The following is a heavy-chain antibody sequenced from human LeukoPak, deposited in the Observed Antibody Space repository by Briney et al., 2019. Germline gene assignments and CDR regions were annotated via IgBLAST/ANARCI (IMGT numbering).Heavy chain of an antibody. J-gene: IGHJ4*02. CDR2: ILYSGTTT. V-gene: IGHV4-59*01. Sequence: PSETLSLTCAVSGGSISPYYWSWIRQTPGKGLEWIGYILYSGTTTNYNPSLKSRVTISVDTSKNQFSLKLSSVTAADTAVYYCARVGDWNDLVYWGQGTLVTVSS. CDR1: GGSISPYY. D-gene: IGHD1-1*01. CDR3: ARVGDWNDLVY.